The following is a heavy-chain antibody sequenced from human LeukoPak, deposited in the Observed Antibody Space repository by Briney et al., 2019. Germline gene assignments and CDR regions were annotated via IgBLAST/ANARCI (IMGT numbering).Heavy chain of an antibody. D-gene: IGHD1-7*01. V-gene: IGHV3-7*01. CDR2: IKHDGSGK. Sequence: WETLTLTCTASGFTFSTYWMNWVCQLPATGEARVPNIKHDGSGKYYGDSVKDRFTICIVNARNTLYLQIDCLRAEDTAVYYCASMGVERLSITGTTWFFDNWGQGTLVSVSS. J-gene: IGHJ4*02. CDR1: GFTFSTYW. CDR3: ASMGVERLSITGTTWFFDN.